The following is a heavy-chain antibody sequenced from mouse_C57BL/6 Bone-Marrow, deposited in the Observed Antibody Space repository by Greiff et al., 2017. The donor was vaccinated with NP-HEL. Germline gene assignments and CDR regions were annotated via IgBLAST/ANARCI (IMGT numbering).Heavy chain of an antibody. CDR2: IHPSDSDT. V-gene: IGHV1-74*01. Sequence: QVQLKQPGAELVKPGASVKVSCKASGYTFTSYWMHWVKQRPGQGLEWIGRIHPSDSDTNYNQKFKGKATLTVDKSSSTAYMQLSSLTSEDSAVYYCAIEIPFYAMDYWGQRTSVPVSS. CDR3: AIEIPFYAMDY. CDR1: GYTFTSYW. J-gene: IGHJ4*01.